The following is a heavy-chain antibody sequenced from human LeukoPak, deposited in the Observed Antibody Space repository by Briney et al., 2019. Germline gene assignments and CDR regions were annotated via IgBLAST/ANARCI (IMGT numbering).Heavy chain of an antibody. Sequence: ASVKVPCKASGYTFTNYAFSWVRQAPGQGLEWMGWINTNNGNTNYVKRLQGRVTMTTDTSTTTAYMELRSLISDDTAVYYCATEMAVPYWGQGTLVTVSS. V-gene: IGHV1-18*01. J-gene: IGHJ4*02. CDR1: GYTFTNYA. D-gene: IGHD6-19*01. CDR2: INTNNGNT. CDR3: ATEMAVPY.